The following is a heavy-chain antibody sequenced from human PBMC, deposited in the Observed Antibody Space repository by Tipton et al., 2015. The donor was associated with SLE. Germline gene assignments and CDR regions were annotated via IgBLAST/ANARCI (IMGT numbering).Heavy chain of an antibody. V-gene: IGHV4-34*01. D-gene: IGHD6-19*01. Sequence: TLSLTCAVYGGSFSGYYWSWIRQPPGKGLEWIGEINHSGSTNHNPSLKSRVTISVDTSKNQLSLKLSAVTAADTAVYYCARLDSGWLYFDYWGQGTLVTVSS. CDR2: INHSGST. CDR3: ARLDSGWLYFDY. CDR1: GGSFSGYY. J-gene: IGHJ4*02.